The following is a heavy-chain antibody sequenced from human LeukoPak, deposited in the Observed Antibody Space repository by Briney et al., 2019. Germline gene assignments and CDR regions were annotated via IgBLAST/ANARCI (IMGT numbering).Heavy chain of an antibody. J-gene: IGHJ4*02. D-gene: IGHD6-19*01. V-gene: IGHV3-30*04. CDR1: GFTFSSSA. CDR2: ASYDGSNK. CDR3: ARGGSGWYFDY. Sequence: GRSLRLSCAASGFTFSSSAMHWVRQAPGKGLEWVAVASYDGSNKYYADSVKGRFTISRDNSKNTLHLQMNSLRPEDTAVYYCARGGSGWYFDYWGQGTLVTVSS.